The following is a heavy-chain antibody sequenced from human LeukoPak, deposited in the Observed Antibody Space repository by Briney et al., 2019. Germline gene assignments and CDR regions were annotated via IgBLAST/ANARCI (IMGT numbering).Heavy chain of an antibody. J-gene: IGHJ4*02. CDR1: GVSISGYY. Sequence: PSETLSLTCTVSGVSISGYYWIWIRQSPRRGLEHIGSIFYREGFSYGGTTFYNPSLQSRVTISVDTSKNAFSLRLSSVTAADTAVYYCARQISGNRDYWGQGTLVTVSA. CDR2: IFYREGFSYGGTT. V-gene: IGHV4-59*05. CDR3: ARQISGNRDY. D-gene: IGHD3-10*01.